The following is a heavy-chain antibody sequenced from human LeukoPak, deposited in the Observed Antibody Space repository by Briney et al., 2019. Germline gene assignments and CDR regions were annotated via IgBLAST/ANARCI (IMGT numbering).Heavy chain of an antibody. J-gene: IGHJ4*02. D-gene: IGHD6-19*01. CDR3: ARDSSGWTDY. Sequence: PGGSLRLSCAASGFTVSSNYMSWVRQAPGKGLEWVSVIYSGGSTYYADSVKGRFTISRDNSKNTLYLQMTSLRAEDTAVYYCARDSSGWTDYWGQGTLVTVSS. CDR1: GFTVSSNY. CDR2: IYSGGST. V-gene: IGHV3-53*01.